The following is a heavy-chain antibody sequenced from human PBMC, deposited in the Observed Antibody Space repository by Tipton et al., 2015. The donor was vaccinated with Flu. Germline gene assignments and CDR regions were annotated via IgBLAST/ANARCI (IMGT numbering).Heavy chain of an antibody. J-gene: IGHJ4*02. CDR2: IVGSGGDT. CDR1: GFTFRNYG. CDR3: AKVTGSGYSYVLDY. Sequence: SLRLSCAGSGFTFRNYGMSWVRQAPGKGLEWVSSIVGSGGDTNYADSVKGRFTISRDNSKNTLYLQMNSLRAEDTAVYYCAKVTGSGYSYVLDYWGQGTLVTVSS. D-gene: IGHD3-22*01. V-gene: IGHV3-23*01.